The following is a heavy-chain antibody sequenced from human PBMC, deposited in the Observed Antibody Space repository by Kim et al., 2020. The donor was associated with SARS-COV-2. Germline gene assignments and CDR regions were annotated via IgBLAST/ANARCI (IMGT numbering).Heavy chain of an antibody. CDR3: AREYYYDSSGVYYYGMDV. Sequence: GGSLRLSCAASGFTFSSYAMHWVRQAPGKGLEWVAVISYDGSNKYYADSVKGRFTISRDNSKNTLYLQMNSLRAEDTAVYYCAREYYYDSSGVYYYGMDV. J-gene: IGHJ6*01. D-gene: IGHD3-22*01. V-gene: IGHV3-30*04. CDR1: GFTFSSYA. CDR2: ISYDGSNK.